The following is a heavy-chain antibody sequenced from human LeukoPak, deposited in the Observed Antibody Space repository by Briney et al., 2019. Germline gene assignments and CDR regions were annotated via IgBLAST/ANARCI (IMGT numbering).Heavy chain of an antibody. Sequence: SETLSLTCVVSGASISSYCWTWIRQPAGKGLEWIGRISTSGSTTYYPSLKSRVTITVDTSKNQFSLNLTCVTAADTAVYYCVRDGGGFDPWGQGTLVTVSS. J-gene: IGHJ5*02. V-gene: IGHV4-4*07. CDR1: GASISSYC. D-gene: IGHD2-15*01. CDR3: VRDGGGFDP. CDR2: ISTSGST.